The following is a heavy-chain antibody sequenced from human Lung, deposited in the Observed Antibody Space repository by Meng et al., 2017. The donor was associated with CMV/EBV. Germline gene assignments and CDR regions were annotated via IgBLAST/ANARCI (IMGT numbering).Heavy chain of an antibody. Sequence: QLQLQESGPGLVKPSXXXSLTCTVSGGSISSSSYHWGWIRQPPGKGLEWIGSIYYSGSTYHNPSLKSRLIISVDTSKNQFSLRLSSVTAADTAVYYCARSKGLFDYWGQGTLVTVSS. D-gene: IGHD3/OR15-3a*01. CDR2: IYYSGST. J-gene: IGHJ4*02. CDR1: GGSISSSSYH. CDR3: ARSKGLFDY. V-gene: IGHV4-39*07.